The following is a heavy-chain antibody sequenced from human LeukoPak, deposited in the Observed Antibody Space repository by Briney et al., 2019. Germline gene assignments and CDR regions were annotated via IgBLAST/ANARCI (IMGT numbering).Heavy chain of an antibody. CDR3: ARGTYYYDSSGYYPGY. V-gene: IGHV3-30*03. Sequence: GGSLRLSCAASGFTFSSYGMHWVRQAPGKGLEWVAVISYDGSNKYYADSVKGRFTISRDNSKNTLYLQMNSPRAEDTAVYYCARGTYYYDSSGYYPGYWGQGTLVTVSS. CDR2: ISYDGSNK. CDR1: GFTFSSYG. J-gene: IGHJ4*02. D-gene: IGHD3-22*01.